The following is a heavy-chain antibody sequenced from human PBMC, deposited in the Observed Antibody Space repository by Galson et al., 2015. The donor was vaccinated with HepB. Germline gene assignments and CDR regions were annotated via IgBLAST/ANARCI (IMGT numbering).Heavy chain of an antibody. CDR1: GYTFTAYY. D-gene: IGHD6-19*01. V-gene: IGHV1-2*02. Sequence: QSGAEVKKPGDSLKISCKASGYTFTAYYIYWVRQAPGQGLEWMGWVNPNSGDTNYAQKFQGRVTMTRDTSISTAYMELSSLRSEDTAVYYCASGNGQWLVKGMDVWGQGTTVTVSS. CDR2: VNPNSGDT. CDR3: ASGNGQWLVKGMDV. J-gene: IGHJ6*02.